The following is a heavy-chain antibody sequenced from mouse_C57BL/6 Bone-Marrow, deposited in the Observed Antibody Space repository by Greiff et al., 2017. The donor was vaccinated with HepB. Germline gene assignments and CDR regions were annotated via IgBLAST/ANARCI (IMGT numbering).Heavy chain of an antibody. CDR1: GYTFTSYW. V-gene: IGHV1-64*01. CDR3: ASEKVRDYGYYDC. Sequence: QVQLQQSGAELVKPGASVKLSCKASGYTFTSYWMHWVKQRPGQGLEWIGAIDPDNGGTGYNQKFKGKAILTADKSSSTAYMELCSLPYEDSAVYYCASEKVRDYGYYDCWGQGTTLT. J-gene: IGHJ2*01. CDR2: IDPDNGGT. D-gene: IGHD2-4*01.